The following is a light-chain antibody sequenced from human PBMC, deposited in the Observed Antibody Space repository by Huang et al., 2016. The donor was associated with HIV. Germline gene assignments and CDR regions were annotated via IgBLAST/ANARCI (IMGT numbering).Light chain of an antibody. CDR2: LAS. V-gene: IGKV4-1*01. Sequence: DIIMTQSPDSLAVSLGERATLNCRSSQSVYSSSTSKDYMAWFQQKPGQPPRLLLFLASTREAGVPDRFRGSGSGTHVTLTIANLEAEDAAIYYCQQYYSSPQTFGQGTRVEVK. CDR1: QSVYSSSTSKDY. CDR3: QQYYSSPQT. J-gene: IGKJ1*01.